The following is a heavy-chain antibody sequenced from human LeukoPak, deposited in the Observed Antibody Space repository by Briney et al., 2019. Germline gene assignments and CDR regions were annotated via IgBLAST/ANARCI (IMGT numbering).Heavy chain of an antibody. V-gene: IGHV4-4*07. D-gene: IGHD2-2*01. CDR2: IYTSGT. CDR3: ASYHGLYYFDY. CDR1: GGSISSYY. Sequence: SETLSLTCTVSGGSISSYYWSWIRQPAGKGLEWIGRIYTSGTNYNPSLKSRVAMSIDTSKNQFSLKLSSVTAADTAVYYCASYHGLYYFDYWGQGTLVTVSS. J-gene: IGHJ4*02.